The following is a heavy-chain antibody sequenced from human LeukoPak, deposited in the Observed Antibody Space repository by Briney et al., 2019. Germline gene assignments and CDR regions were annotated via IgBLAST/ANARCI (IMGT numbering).Heavy chain of an antibody. CDR3: ARAHSSSSNNYYYGMDV. Sequence: PGGSLRLSCAASGFTFSSYSMNWVRQAPGKGLEWVSSISSSSSYIYYADSVKGRFTISRDNAKNSLYLQMNSLRAEDTAVYYCARAHSSSSNNYYYGMDVWGQGTTVTVSS. D-gene: IGHD6-6*01. V-gene: IGHV3-21*01. CDR1: GFTFSSYS. J-gene: IGHJ6*02. CDR2: ISSSSSYI.